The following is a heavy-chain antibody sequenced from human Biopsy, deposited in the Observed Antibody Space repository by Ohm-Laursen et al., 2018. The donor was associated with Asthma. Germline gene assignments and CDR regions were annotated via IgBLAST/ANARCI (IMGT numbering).Heavy chain of an antibody. CDR1: GGSMTPTSHY. V-gene: IGHV4-39*01. CDR3: ARRITIFGVVQKDHGMDA. CDR2: ISHGGKT. Sequence: GTLSLTWAVSGGSMTPTSHYWDWIRQAPGKGLEWIGYISHGGKTSYNPSLKNRVTISRDTPKNQFSLRLTSVTAADTAVYFCARRITIFGVVQKDHGMDAWGQGTTVIVSS. J-gene: IGHJ6*02. D-gene: IGHD3-3*01.